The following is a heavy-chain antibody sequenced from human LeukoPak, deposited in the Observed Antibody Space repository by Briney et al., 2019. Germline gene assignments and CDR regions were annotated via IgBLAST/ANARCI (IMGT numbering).Heavy chain of an antibody. CDR2: ISTISTIT. D-gene: IGHD3-22*01. V-gene: IGHV3-11*01. J-gene: IGHJ1*01. Sequence: GGSLRLSCAASGFSFSDYYMSWIRQAPGKGLEWISYISTISTITYNADSVKGRFTVSRDNAKNSLYLQMHSLRAEDTAVYYCARGSDGRGYPVFQYWGQGALVTVSS. CDR3: ARGSDGRGYPVFQY. CDR1: GFSFSDYY.